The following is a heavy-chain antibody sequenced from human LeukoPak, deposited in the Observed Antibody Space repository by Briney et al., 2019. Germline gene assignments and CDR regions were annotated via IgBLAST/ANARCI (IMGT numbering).Heavy chain of an antibody. V-gene: IGHV4-34*01. CDR3: ARGHSGGFWSGYWD. CDR1: GGSFSGYY. J-gene: IGHJ4*02. D-gene: IGHD3-3*01. CDR2: INHSGST. Sequence: SETLSLTCAVYGGSFSGYYWSWLRQPPGKGLEWIGEINHSGSTNYNPSLKSRVTISVDTSKNQFSLKLSSVTAADTAVYYCARGHSGGFWSGYWDWGQGTLVTVSS.